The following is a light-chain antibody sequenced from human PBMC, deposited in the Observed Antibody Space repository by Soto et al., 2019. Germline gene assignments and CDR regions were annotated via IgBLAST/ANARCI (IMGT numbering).Light chain of an antibody. CDR2: AAS. CDR1: QGVSTY. Sequence: DIQLTQSPSFLSASVGDRVTITCRASQGVSTYFAWYQQKPGSAPKLLISAASTLQSGVPSRFSGSGSGTEFTLTISSLQPEDLATYYCQQLNFYPFTFGPGTKVHIK. CDR3: QQLNFYPFT. V-gene: IGKV1-9*01. J-gene: IGKJ3*01.